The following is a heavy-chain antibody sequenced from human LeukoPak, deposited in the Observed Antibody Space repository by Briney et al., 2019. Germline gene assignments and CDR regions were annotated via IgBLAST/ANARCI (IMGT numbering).Heavy chain of an antibody. CDR3: ARGRAYYGDFDY. Sequence: ASVKVSCKASGYTFTSYDINWVRQATGQGLEWMGWINPNSGGTNYAQKFQGRVTLTRDTSISTAYMELSRLRSDDTAVYYCARGRAYYGDFDYWGQGTLVTVSS. V-gene: IGHV1-2*02. CDR2: INPNSGGT. D-gene: IGHD1-26*01. J-gene: IGHJ4*02. CDR1: GYTFTSYD.